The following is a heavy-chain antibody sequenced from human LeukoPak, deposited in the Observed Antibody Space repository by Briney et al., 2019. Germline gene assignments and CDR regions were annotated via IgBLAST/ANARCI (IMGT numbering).Heavy chain of an antibody. CDR1: GFTVSSNY. CDR3: ARDIAARGYNWFDP. V-gene: IGHV3-53*01. J-gene: IGHJ5*02. CDR2: IYSGGST. Sequence: GGSLRLSRAASGFTVSSNYMSWVRQAPGKGLEWVSVIYSGGSTYYADSVKGRFTISRDNSKNTLYLQMNSLRAEDTAVYYCARDIAARGYNWFDPWGQGTLVTLSS. D-gene: IGHD6-6*01.